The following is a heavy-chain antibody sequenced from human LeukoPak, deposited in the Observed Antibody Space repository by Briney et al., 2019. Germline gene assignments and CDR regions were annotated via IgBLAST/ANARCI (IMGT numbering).Heavy chain of an antibody. Sequence: GGSLRLSCGASGFNFSNYWMTWVRQAPGKGLEWVANINQDGGKKNYVDSVKGRFTIFRDNTESSVYLQMNSLRAEDTAVYYCARGGQLSWDNWFDPWGQGTLVTVSS. J-gene: IGHJ5*02. CDR2: INQDGGKK. V-gene: IGHV3-7*01. D-gene: IGHD2-2*01. CDR3: ARGGQLSWDNWFDP. CDR1: GFNFSNYW.